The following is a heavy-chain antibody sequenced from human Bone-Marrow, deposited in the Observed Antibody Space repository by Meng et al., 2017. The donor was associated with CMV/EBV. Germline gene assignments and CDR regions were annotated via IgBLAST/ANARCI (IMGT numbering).Heavy chain of an antibody. CDR1: GFTFSSYW. D-gene: IGHD3-10*01. J-gene: IGHJ6*01. V-gene: IGHV3-7*01. Sequence: GESLKISCAASGFTFSSYWMSWVRQAPGKGLEWVANIKQDGSEKYYVDSVKGRFTISRDNAKNTLYLQMNSLRAEDTAVYYCARDSKGGSGAFGTYYYYGMDVWRQGTTVTVSS. CDR2: IKQDGSEK. CDR3: ARDSKGGSGAFGTYYYYGMDV.